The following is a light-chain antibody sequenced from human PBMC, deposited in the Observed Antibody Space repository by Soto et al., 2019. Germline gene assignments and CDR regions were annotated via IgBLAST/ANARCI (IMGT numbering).Light chain of an antibody. CDR3: QQSYSTPHT. J-gene: IGKJ2*01. Sequence: DIQMTQSPSSLSASVGDRVTITCRASQSIRTYLTWYQQKPGKAPNLLIYAASSLQSGVPSRFSGSGSGTDFTLAISSLQPADFATYYCQQSYSTPHTFGQGTKLEIK. V-gene: IGKV1-39*01. CDR1: QSIRTY. CDR2: AAS.